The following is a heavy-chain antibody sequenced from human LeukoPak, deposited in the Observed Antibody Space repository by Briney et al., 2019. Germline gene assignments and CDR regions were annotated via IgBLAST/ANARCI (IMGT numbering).Heavy chain of an antibody. CDR1: GGSFSGYY. CDR3: ARRRANYYDSSGQSETFDY. J-gene: IGHJ4*02. CDR2: INHSGST. V-gene: IGHV4-34*01. Sequence: SETLSLTCAVYGGSFSGYYWSWIRQPPGKGLEWIGEINHSGSTNYNPSLKSRVTISVDTSKNQFSLKLSSVTAADTAVYYCARRRANYYDSSGQSETFDYWGQGTLVTVSS. D-gene: IGHD3-22*01.